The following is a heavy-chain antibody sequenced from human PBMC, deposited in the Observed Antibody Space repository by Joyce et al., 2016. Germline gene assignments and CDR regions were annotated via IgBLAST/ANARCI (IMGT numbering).Heavy chain of an antibody. CDR1: GGPFRGFL. Sequence: QVQLQQWGAGLLKPSETLSLTCGVNGGPFRGFLWTWVRQPPGEGLQWIGDVNTSDATNYNPSLKSRVTISVDTSKNQFSLTLTSITAADTAMYYCARSQWLAPLMYWGQGSLVAVSS. CDR3: ARSQWLAPLMY. CDR2: VNTSDAT. D-gene: IGHD6-19*01. J-gene: IGHJ4*02. V-gene: IGHV4-34*02.